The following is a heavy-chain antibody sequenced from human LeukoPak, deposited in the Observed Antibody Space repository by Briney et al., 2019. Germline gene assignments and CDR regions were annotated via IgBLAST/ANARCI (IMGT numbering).Heavy chain of an antibody. J-gene: IGHJ3*02. Sequence: PSQTLSLTCAISGDSVSGNSAAWNWIRQSPSRGLEWLGRTYYRSQWYNDYAVSVKSPITINPDTSKNHSSLHLNSVTPEDTAVYYCARERQDGFDIWGQGTMVTVSS. CDR1: GDSVSGNSAA. V-gene: IGHV6-1*01. CDR2: TYYRSQWYN. CDR3: ARERQDGFDI.